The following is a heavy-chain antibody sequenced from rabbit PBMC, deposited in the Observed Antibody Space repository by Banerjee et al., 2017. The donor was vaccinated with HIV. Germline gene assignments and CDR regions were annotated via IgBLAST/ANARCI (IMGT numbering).Heavy chain of an antibody. CDR3: ARDLAGVTGWNFGL. CDR1: GFDFSSYW. D-gene: IGHD4-1*01. CDR2: IYVSSSGST. V-gene: IGHV1S45*01. Sequence: QQQLEESGGCLVKPEGSLTLTCKASGFDFSSYWICWVRQAPVKGLEWVACIYVSSSGSTYYASWAKGRFTIYKASSPTVTLQMTSLTAADTATYFSARDLAGVTGWNFGLWGPGTLVTVS. J-gene: IGHJ4*01.